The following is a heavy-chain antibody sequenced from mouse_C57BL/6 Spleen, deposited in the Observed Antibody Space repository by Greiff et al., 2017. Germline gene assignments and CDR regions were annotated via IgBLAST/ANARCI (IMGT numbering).Heavy chain of an antibody. CDR1: GFTFSSYA. V-gene: IGHV5-9-1*02. CDR3: TRYDSPYYFDY. Sequence: EVKLVESGEGLVKPGGSLKLSCAASGFTFSSYAMSWVRQTPEKRLEWVAYISSGGDYIYYADTVKGRFTISRDNARNTLYLQMSSLKSEDTAMYYCTRYDSPYYFDYWGQGTTLTVSS. D-gene: IGHD2-4*01. J-gene: IGHJ2*01. CDR2: ISSGGDYI.